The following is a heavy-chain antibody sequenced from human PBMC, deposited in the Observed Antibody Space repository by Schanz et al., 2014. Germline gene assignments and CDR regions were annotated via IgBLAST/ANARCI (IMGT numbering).Heavy chain of an antibody. D-gene: IGHD1-1*01. V-gene: IGHV3-23*03. J-gene: IGHJ5*02. CDR3: ARGRVLES. Sequence: EVQLVASGGGLVQPGGSLRLSCAASGFTFSSYAMTWVRQAPGMGLEWVSIIFTDGRTYYADSVKGRFTMSRDNAKNSVFLQMNSLRAEDTAVYYCARGRVLESWGQGTLVTVSS. CDR2: IIFTDGRT. CDR1: GFTFSSYA.